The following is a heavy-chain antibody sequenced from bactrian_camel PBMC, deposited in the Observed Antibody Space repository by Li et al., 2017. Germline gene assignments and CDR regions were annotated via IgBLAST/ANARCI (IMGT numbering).Heavy chain of an antibody. V-gene: IGHV3S53*01. Sequence: HVQLVESGGGSVQAGGSLRLSCAASGYTYSTACMGWFRQAPGKEREWVASIERRGDTNYAGSVKGRFTISQDNAKNTIYLEMNRLTPEDTAMYYCAAAPWSLSRADVAHLRPGDFDYWGQGTQVTVS. J-gene: IGHJ6*01. CDR1: GYTYSTAC. CDR2: IERRGDT. CDR3: AAAPWSLSRADVAHLRPGDFDY.